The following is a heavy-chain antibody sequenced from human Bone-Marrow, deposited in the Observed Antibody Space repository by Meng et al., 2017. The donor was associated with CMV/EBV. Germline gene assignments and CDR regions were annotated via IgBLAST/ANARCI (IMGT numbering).Heavy chain of an antibody. CDR3: ASYYYYGMDV. CDR2: INHSGST. Sequence: SETLSLTCTVSGGSVSSGSYYWSWIRQPPGKGLEWIGEINHSGSTNYNPSLKSRVTISVDTSKNQFSLKLSSVTAADTAVYYCASYYYYGMDVWGQGTTVTVSS. V-gene: IGHV4-61*01. CDR1: GGSVSSGSYY. J-gene: IGHJ6*02.